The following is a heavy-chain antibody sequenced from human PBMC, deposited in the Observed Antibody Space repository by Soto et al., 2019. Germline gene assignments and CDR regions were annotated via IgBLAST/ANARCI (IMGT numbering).Heavy chain of an antibody. V-gene: IGHV1-2*04. CDR3: ARAGNPNYYYYYGMDV. D-gene: IGHD3-10*01. CDR1: GYTFTGYY. J-gene: IGHJ6*02. Sequence: ASVKVSCKASGYTFTGYYMHWVRQAPGQWLEWMGWINPNSGGTNYAQKFQGWVTMTRDTSISTAYMELSRLRSDDTAVYYCARAGNPNYYYYYGMDVWGQGTTVTVSS. CDR2: INPNSGGT.